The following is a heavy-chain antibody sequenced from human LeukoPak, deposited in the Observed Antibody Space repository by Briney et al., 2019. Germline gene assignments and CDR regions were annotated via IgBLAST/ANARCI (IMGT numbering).Heavy chain of an antibody. J-gene: IGHJ6*02. CDR1: GFPFNSYA. D-gene: IGHD6-19*01. CDR2: IAYDGRNK. V-gene: IGHV3-30*14. CDR3: ARDRFFRWYSSGWYELNKTSYYYYYGMDV. Sequence: GGALGLSWAASGFPFNSYAMHWVRQAPGKGLGGGAVIAYDGRNKYYANSVKGRFTISRDNSKNTLYLQMNSLRAEDTAVYYCARDRFFRWYSSGWYELNKTSYYYYYGMDVWGQGTTVTVSS.